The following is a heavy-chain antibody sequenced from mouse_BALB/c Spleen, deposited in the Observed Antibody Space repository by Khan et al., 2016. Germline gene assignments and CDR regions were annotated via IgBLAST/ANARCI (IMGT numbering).Heavy chain of an antibody. CDR1: GFTLSDAW. CDR2: IRTKANNHAT. CDR3: TRRGIAMDY. D-gene: IGHD4-1*01. V-gene: IGHV6-6*01. Sequence: EVQLQESGGGLVQPGGSMKLSCTASGFTLSDAWMDWVRQSPEKGLEWVAEIRTKANNHATYYAESVKGRFSISRDDSQSSFYLQINSLIPEATGIYYCTRRGIAMDYWCQGTSVTVSS. J-gene: IGHJ4*01.